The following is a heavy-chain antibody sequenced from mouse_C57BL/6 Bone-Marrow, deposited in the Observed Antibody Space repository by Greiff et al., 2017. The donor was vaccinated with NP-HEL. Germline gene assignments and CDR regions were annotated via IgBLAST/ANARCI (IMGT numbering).Heavy chain of an antibody. J-gene: IGHJ2*01. Sequence: EVQRVESGGGLVKPGGSLKLSCAASGFTFSSYAMSWVRQTPEKRLEWVATISDGGSYTYYPDNVKGRFTISRDNAKNNLYLQMSHLKSEDTAMYYCARDRGTTVVASDWGQGTTLTVSS. D-gene: IGHD1-1*01. V-gene: IGHV5-4*01. CDR2: ISDGGSYT. CDR3: ARDRGTTVVASD. CDR1: GFTFSSYA.